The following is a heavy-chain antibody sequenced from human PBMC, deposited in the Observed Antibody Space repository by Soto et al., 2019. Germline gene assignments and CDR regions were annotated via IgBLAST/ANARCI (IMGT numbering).Heavy chain of an antibody. Sequence: GASLKVSCKSSGYPFTSYVISWVRQAPGQGLEWMGWISAYNGNTNYAQKLQGRVTMTTDTSTSTAYMELRSLRSDDTAVYYCARLDFWSGLYYMDVWGKGTTVTVSS. CDR2: ISAYNGNT. CDR3: ARLDFWSGLYYMDV. V-gene: IGHV1-18*01. CDR1: GYPFTSYV. J-gene: IGHJ6*03. D-gene: IGHD3-3*01.